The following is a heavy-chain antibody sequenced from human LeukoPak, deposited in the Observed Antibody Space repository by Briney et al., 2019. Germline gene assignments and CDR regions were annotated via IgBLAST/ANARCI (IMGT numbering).Heavy chain of an antibody. J-gene: IGHJ4*02. CDR2: ISGSGGST. CDR1: GFTFSSYA. D-gene: IGHD3-3*01. Sequence: GGSLRLSCAASGFTFSSYAMSWVRQAPGKGLEWVSAISGSGGSTYYADSVKGRFTISRDNSKNTLYLQMNSLRAEDTAVYYCAKPEPPLWSGYYEFDYWGQGTLVTVSS. V-gene: IGHV3-23*01. CDR3: AKPEPPLWSGYYEFDY.